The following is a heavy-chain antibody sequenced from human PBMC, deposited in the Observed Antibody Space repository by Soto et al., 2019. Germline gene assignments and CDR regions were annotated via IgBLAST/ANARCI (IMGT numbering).Heavy chain of an antibody. Sequence: KSGGSLRLSCAASGFTFSDYYMSWIRQAPGKGLEWVSYISSSSSYTNYADSVKGRFTISRDNAKNSLYLQMNSLRAEDTAVYYCARDLPAYYDFWSGYYTNAGSTEFDYWGQGTLVTVSS. J-gene: IGHJ4*02. V-gene: IGHV3-11*06. CDR3: ARDLPAYYDFWSGYYTNAGSTEFDY. CDR1: GFTFSDYY. CDR2: ISSSSSYT. D-gene: IGHD3-3*01.